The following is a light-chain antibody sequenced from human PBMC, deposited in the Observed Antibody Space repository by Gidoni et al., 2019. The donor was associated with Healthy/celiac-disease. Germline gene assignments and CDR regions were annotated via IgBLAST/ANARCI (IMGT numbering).Light chain of an antibody. CDR2: DAS. J-gene: IGKJ5*01. Sequence: DIQMTQSPSSLSASGGDRVTITCQASQDSSNYLNWYQQKPGKAPKLLIYDASNLETGVPSRFSGSGSGTDFTFTISSLQPEDIATYYCQQYDNLRITFGQGTRLEIK. V-gene: IGKV1-33*01. CDR1: QDSSNY. CDR3: QQYDNLRIT.